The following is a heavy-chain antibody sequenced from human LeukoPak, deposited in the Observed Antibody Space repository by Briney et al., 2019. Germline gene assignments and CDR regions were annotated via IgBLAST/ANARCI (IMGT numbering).Heavy chain of an antibody. CDR2: ISGSGGST. V-gene: IGHV3-23*01. CDR1: GFTFSGYA. J-gene: IGHJ5*02. CDR3: AKSMDVLGVFIPAPFDT. Sequence: GGPLRLFCVASGFTFSGYAMNWVRQTPGKGLEWVSGISGSGGSTYHAAHVKGRFTVSRDNSKTTLYLQMNSLRVEDTAVYYCAKSMDVLGVFIPAPFDTWGQRTLVTASS. D-gene: IGHD3-3*01.